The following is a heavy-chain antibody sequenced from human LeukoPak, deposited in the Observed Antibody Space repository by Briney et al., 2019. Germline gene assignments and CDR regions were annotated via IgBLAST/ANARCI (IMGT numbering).Heavy chain of an antibody. D-gene: IGHD6-6*01. CDR2: ISSDGSST. V-gene: IGHV3-74*03. CDR1: GFTFRNHW. Sequence: GGSMRLSCAASGFTFRNHWMHWVRQTPGKGLVWVSRISSDGSSTTYADSVKGRFTISRDNAKNTLYLQMNNLRAEDTAMYYCARDQRVTGRPDIDYWGQGTLVIVSS. CDR3: ARDQRVTGRPDIDY. J-gene: IGHJ4*02.